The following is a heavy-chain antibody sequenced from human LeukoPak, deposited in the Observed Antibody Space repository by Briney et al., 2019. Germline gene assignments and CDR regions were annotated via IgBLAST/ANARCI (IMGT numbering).Heavy chain of an antibody. CDR2: IYYISNT. V-gene: IGHV4-61*08. CDR1: GASVGSAGYH. D-gene: IGHD3-16*01. CDR3: ARGSYDYIWGSCSHLRHGFDC. J-gene: IGHJ4*02. Sequence: PSETLSLTCTVSGASVGSAGYHWSWIRQPPGGGLEWIGYIYYISNTNYNPSLKSRVTMSVDPSKNQFSLKLSSVTAADTAVYYCARGSYDYIWGSCSHLRHGFDCWGQGTLVTVSS.